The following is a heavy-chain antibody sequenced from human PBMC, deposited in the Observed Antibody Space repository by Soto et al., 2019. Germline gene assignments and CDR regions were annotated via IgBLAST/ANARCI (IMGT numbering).Heavy chain of an antibody. Sequence: GPSVKVSCKASGGTFSSYAISWVRQAPGQGLEWMGGIIPIFGTANYAQKFQGRVTITADESTSTAYMELSSLRSEDTAVYYCARDRYCTNGVCPYYYYYMDVWGKGTTVTVSS. J-gene: IGHJ6*03. CDR3: ARDRYCTNGVCPYYYYYMDV. CDR1: GGTFSSYA. V-gene: IGHV1-69*13. D-gene: IGHD2-8*01. CDR2: IIPIFGTA.